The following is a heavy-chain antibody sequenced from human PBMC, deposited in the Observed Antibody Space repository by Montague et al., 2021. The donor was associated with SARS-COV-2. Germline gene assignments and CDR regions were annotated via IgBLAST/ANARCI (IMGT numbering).Heavy chain of an antibody. CDR2: ISYDGSNK. CDR3: ARVGYGSGGYWAFDI. Sequence: YLRLSCAASGFTFSSYAMHWVRQAPGKGLEWVAVISYDGSNKFYADSVKGRFTISRDNSKNTLYLQMNSLRADDTAVYYCARVGYGSGGYWAFDIWGQGTMVTVSS. J-gene: IGHJ3*02. CDR1: GFTFSSYA. D-gene: IGHD3-10*01. V-gene: IGHV3-30-3*01.